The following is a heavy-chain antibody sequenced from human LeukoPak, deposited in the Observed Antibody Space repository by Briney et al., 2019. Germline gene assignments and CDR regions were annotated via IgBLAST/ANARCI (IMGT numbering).Heavy chain of an antibody. CDR2: INTNTGDP. CDR3: ANYYSSSYTFDI. CDR1: GYTFINYA. V-gene: IGHV7-4-1*02. Sequence: ASVKVSCKASGYTFINYAMNWVRQAPGQGLEWMGWINTNTGDPTYAQGFTGRFVFSLDTSVTTAYLQISSLKAEDTALYYCANYYSSSYTFDIWGQGTMVTVSS. D-gene: IGHD6-13*01. J-gene: IGHJ3*02.